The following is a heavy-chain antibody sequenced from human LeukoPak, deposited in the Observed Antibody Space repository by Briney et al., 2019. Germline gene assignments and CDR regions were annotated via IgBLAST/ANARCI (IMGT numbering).Heavy chain of an antibody. J-gene: IGHJ6*03. CDR3: ARESSSSLTTSYYYYMDV. V-gene: IGHV3-21*01. CDR1: GFTFSSHS. Sequence: GGSLRLSCAASGFTFSSHSMHCVRPAPGKGLEGLSSISSSSSYIYYADSVKGRFTISRDNAKNSLYLQMNSLRAEDTAVYYCARESSSSLTTSYYYYMDVWGKGTTVTVSS. CDR2: ISSSSSYI. D-gene: IGHD6-13*01.